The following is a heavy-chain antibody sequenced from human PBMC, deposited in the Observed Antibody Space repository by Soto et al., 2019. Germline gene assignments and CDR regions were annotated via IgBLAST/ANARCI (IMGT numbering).Heavy chain of an antibody. CDR3: ARERVVVLATVLQYYALDV. V-gene: IGHV3-7*05. D-gene: IGHD2-21*01. CDR1: GFSFSDYW. Sequence: PGGSLRLSCAASGFSFSDYWMSWVRQAPGKGLEWVANVKQDGSERCYVDSVKGRFTISRDNAKNSLYLQMNSLRAEDTAVYYCARERVVVLATVLQYYALDVWGQGTMVTVSS. CDR2: VKQDGSER. J-gene: IGHJ6*02.